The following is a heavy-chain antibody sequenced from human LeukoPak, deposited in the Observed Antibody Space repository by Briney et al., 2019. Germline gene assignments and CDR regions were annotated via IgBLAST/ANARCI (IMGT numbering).Heavy chain of an antibody. Sequence: PWETLSLTCTVSGGSISSSSYYWGCMRQPPGEGLVWIGSIYYSGSTYYNPSLKSRVTISVDTSKNQFSLTLSSVPAVDTAVHYCARKSIVRGVIGGGWFDPWGQGTLVTVSS. V-gene: IGHV4-39*01. CDR2: IYYSGST. J-gene: IGHJ5*02. CDR1: GGSISSSSYY. D-gene: IGHD3-10*01. CDR3: ARKSIVRGVIGGGWFDP.